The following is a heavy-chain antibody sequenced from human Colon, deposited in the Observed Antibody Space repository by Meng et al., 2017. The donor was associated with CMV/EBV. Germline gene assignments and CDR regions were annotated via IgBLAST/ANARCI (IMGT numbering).Heavy chain of an antibody. V-gene: IGHV3-30*02. CDR2: LRHDESNI. J-gene: IGHJ4*02. CDR1: GFTFSSYG. CDR3: ARGSAALDF. D-gene: IGHD2-2*01. Sequence: GGSLRLSCAASGFTFSSYGMHWVRQAPGQGLEWVAILRHDESNIYYGDSARGRFTISRDNSKNILYLQMDSLRHEDTAVYFCARGSAALDFWGQGTLVTVSS.